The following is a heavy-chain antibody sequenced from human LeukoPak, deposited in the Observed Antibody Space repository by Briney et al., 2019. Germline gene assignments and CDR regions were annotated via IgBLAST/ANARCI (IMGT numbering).Heavy chain of an antibody. V-gene: IGHV3-21*01. CDR2: ISSSSSYI. Sequence: GGSPRLSCAASGFTFSSYSMNWVRQAPGKGLEWVSSISSSSSYIYYADSVKGRFTISRDNAKNSLYLQMNSLRAEDTAVYYCARSITGTIFGYYGMDVWGQGTTVTVSS. J-gene: IGHJ6*02. CDR3: ARSITGTIFGYYGMDV. D-gene: IGHD1-20*01. CDR1: GFTFSSYS.